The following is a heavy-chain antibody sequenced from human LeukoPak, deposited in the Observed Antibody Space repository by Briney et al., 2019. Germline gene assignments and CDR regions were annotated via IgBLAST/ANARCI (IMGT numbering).Heavy chain of an antibody. CDR1: GGSISSYY. J-gene: IGHJ6*02. Sequence: SETLSLTCTVSGGSISSYYWSWIRQPPEKGLEWIGYIYYSGSTNYNPSLKSRVTISVDTSKNQFSLKLSSVTAADTAVYYCARHQDSGWYYYYGMDVWGQGTTVTVSS. CDR2: IYYSGST. D-gene: IGHD5-12*01. CDR3: ARHQDSGWYYYYGMDV. V-gene: IGHV4-59*08.